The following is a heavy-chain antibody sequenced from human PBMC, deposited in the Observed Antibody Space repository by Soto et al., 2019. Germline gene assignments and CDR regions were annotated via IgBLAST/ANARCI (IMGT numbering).Heavy chain of an antibody. J-gene: IGHJ5*02. V-gene: IGHV4-31*03. CDR3: VRLRYCSSTSCHRFDP. CDR2: IYYSGST. Sequence: SETLSLTCTVSGGSISSSGYYWSWIRQHPGKGLEWIGHIYYSGSTYYNPSLKSRVTISVDTSKNQFSLKLSSVTAADTAVYYCVRLRYCSSTSCHRFDPWGQGTLVTVSS. CDR1: GGSISSSGYY. D-gene: IGHD2-2*02.